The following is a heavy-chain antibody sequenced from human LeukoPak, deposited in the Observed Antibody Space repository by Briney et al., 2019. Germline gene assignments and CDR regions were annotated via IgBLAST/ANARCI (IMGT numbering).Heavy chain of an antibody. CDR2: ISPNRGGT. CDR3: AREISRTLFY. Sequence: ASVKVSCKASGYTFTGYSMHWVRQAPGQGLEWMGWISPNRGGTNYAQKFQGRVSLTRDTSVTTVYMELSSLRSDDTAVYYCAREISRTLFYWGQGALVTVSS. J-gene: IGHJ4*02. CDR1: GYTFTGYS. V-gene: IGHV1-2*02. D-gene: IGHD2-15*01.